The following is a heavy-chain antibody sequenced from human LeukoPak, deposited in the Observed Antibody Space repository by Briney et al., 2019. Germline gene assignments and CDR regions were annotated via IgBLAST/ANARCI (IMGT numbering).Heavy chain of an antibody. J-gene: IGHJ4*02. V-gene: IGHV4-39*07. D-gene: IGHD6-6*01. Sequence: SVILSLTCSVSGGSIGSTSYYWGWIRQPPGKGLEWIGNIYYSGSTYFNPSLKSRVTISVDTSKNQFSLKVNSVTAADTAVYYYARFPRYWGQGTLVTVSS. CDR2: IYYSGST. CDR3: ARFPRY. CDR1: GGSIGSTSYY.